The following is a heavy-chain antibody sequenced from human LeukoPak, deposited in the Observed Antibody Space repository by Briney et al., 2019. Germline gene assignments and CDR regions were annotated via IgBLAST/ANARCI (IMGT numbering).Heavy chain of an antibody. D-gene: IGHD3-3*02. V-gene: IGHV3-11*04. J-gene: IGHJ3*02. CDR2: ISSSGSTI. CDR3: AAFLEWLLALDAFDI. Sequence: PGGSLRLSCAASGFTFSDYYMSWIRQAPGKGLEWVSYISSSGSTIYYADSVKGRFTISRDNAKNSLYLQMNSLRAEDTAVYYCAAFLEWLLALDAFDIWGQGTMVTVSS. CDR1: GFTFSDYY.